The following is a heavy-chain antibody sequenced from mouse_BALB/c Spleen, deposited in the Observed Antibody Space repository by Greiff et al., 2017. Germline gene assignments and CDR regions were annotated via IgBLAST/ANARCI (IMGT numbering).Heavy chain of an antibody. J-gene: IGHJ3*01. CDR1: GFTFSSYA. CDR2: ISSGGST. CDR3: AITTGAY. Sequence: EVHLVESGGGLVKPGGSLKLSCAASGFTFSSYAMSWVRQTPEKRLEWVASISSGGSTYYPDSVKGRFTISRDNARNILYLQMSSLRSEDTAMYYCAITTGAYWGQGTLVTVSA. V-gene: IGHV5-6-5*01. D-gene: IGHD1-1*01.